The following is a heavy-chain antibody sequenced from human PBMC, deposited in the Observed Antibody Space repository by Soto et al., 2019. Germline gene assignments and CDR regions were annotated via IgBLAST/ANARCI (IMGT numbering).Heavy chain of an antibody. CDR2: IYPGDSDT. D-gene: IGHD3-10*01. CDR1: GYSFTSYW. Sequence: PGESLKISCKGSGYSFTSYWIGWVRQMPGKGLEWMGIIYPGDSDTRYSPYFQGQVTISADKSISTAYLQWSSLKASDTAMYYCARSLYYYGSGSYYTAYDYWGQGTLVTVSS. CDR3: ARSLYYYGSGSYYTAYDY. J-gene: IGHJ4*02. V-gene: IGHV5-51*01.